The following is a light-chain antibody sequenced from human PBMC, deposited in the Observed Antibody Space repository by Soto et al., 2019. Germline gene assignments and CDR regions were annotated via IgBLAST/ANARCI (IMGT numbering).Light chain of an antibody. CDR2: EVS. J-gene: IGLJ2*01. Sequence: QSALTQPPSASGSPGQSVTISCIGTSSDVGDYNYVSWYQQHPGKAPKLMIYEVSKRPSGVPDRFSGSKSGNTASLTVSGLQAEDEADYYCSSYAASNNLGVFGGGTQLTVL. CDR3: SSYAASNNLGV. CDR1: SSDVGDYNY. V-gene: IGLV2-8*01.